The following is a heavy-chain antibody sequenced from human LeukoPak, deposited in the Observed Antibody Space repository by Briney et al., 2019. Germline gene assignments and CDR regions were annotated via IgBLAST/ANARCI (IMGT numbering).Heavy chain of an antibody. V-gene: IGHV4-59*06. D-gene: IGHD2-15*01. J-gene: IGHJ6*02. CDR1: GGSISNYY. CDR2: IYYSGST. Sequence: SETLSLTCTVSGGSISNYYWSWIRQHPGKGLEWIGYIYYSGSTYYNPSLKSRVSISVDTSKNQFSLKLSSVTAADTAVYYCARVDVVVVAARPYYYGMDVWGQGTTVTVSS. CDR3: ARVDVVVVAARPYYYGMDV.